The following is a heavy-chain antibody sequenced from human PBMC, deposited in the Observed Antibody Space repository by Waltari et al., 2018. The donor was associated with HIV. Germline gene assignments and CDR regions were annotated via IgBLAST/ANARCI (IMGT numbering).Heavy chain of an antibody. J-gene: IGHJ4*01. V-gene: IGHV4-34*01. CDR1: GGSFSGYY. CDR2: INHSGTT. CDR3: AYSYLTGSTLHPF. D-gene: IGHD3-9*01. Sequence: QEQLQQWGAGLLKPSATLSLTDAVYGGSFSGYYLNWVRQPPGKGLEWIGEINHSGTTNYNPSLKSRVTMSVDTSKRQFSLKLNSVTAADTAVYFCAYSYLTGSTLHPFWGQGTLVTVSS.